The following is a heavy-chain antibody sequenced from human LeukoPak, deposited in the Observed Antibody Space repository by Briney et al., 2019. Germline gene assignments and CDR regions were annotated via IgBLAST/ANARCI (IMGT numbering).Heavy chain of an antibody. Sequence: SETLSLTCTVSGGSISSYYWSWIRQPPGKGLEWIGYIYYSGSTNYNPSLKSRVTISVDTSKNQFSLKLSSVTAADTAVYYCARYCYDSSGYYLSNFDYWGQGTLVTVSS. J-gene: IGHJ4*02. CDR2: IYYSGST. CDR1: GGSISSYY. CDR3: ARYCYDSSGYYLSNFDY. V-gene: IGHV4-59*01. D-gene: IGHD3-22*01.